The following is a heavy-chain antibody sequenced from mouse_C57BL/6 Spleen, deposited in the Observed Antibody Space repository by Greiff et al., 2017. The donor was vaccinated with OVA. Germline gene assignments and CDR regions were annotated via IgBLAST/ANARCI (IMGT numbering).Heavy chain of an antibody. V-gene: IGHV3-1*01. Sequence: EVQLQQSGPGMVKPSQSLSLTCTVTGYSITSGYDWHWIRHFPGNKLEWMGYISYSGSTNYNPSLKSRISITHDTSKNHFFLKLNSVTTEDTATYYCARGFTTVVPFAYWGQGTLVTVSA. CDR3: ARGFTTVVPFAY. CDR2: ISYSGST. J-gene: IGHJ3*01. CDR1: GYSITSGYD. D-gene: IGHD1-1*01.